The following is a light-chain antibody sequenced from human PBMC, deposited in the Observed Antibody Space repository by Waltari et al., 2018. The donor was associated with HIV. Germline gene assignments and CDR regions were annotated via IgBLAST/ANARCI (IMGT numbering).Light chain of an antibody. Sequence: QSVLTQPPSGSGAPGQRVTISCTGSSSNIGGGYDVHGYQQLPRTAPKVLIYGNNNRPSGVPDRFSGSKSGTSASLAITGLQAEDEADYYCQSYDSNLSGATVFGTGTKVTVL. CDR1: SSNIGGGYD. CDR2: GNN. V-gene: IGLV1-40*01. CDR3: QSYDSNLSGATV. J-gene: IGLJ1*01.